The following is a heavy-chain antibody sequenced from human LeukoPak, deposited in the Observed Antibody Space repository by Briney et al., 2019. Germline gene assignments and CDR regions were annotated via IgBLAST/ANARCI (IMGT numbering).Heavy chain of an antibody. Sequence: GGSLRLSCAASGFTFSNAWMNWVRQAPGKGLEWVGRVKSKTDGGTTDYGAPVKGRFTISREDSKNTLYLQMDSLKTEDTAVYYCSTLGYCTNGECYGFDYWGQGTLVTVSS. D-gene: IGHD2-8*01. CDR3: STLGYCTNGECYGFDY. CDR1: GFTFSNAW. CDR2: VKSKTDGGTT. J-gene: IGHJ4*02. V-gene: IGHV3-15*01.